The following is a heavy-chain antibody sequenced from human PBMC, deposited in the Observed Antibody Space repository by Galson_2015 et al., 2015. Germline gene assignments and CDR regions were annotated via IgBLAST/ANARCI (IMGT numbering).Heavy chain of an antibody. J-gene: IGHJ4*02. Sequence: ETLSLTCTVSGGSISSYYWSWIRQPPGKGLEWIGYIYYSGSTYYNPSLKSRVTISVDTSKNQFSLKLSSVTAADTAVYYCARAVAAAGTSFDYWGQGTLVTVSS. D-gene: IGHD6-13*01. CDR1: GGSISSYY. CDR2: IYYSGST. V-gene: IGHV4-59*01. CDR3: ARAVAAAGTSFDY.